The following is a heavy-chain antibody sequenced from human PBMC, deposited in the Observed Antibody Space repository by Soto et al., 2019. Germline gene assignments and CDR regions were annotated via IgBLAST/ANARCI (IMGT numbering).Heavy chain of an antibody. CDR2: INPNSGGT. CDR1: GYTFTGYY. CDR3: ARVLLGDFGSGWQVGYYYGMDV. Sequence: QVQLVQSGAEVKKRGASVKVSCKASGYTFTGYYMHWVRQAPGQGLEWMGWINPNSGGTNYAQKCQGRVTMPRDTSISTAYMELSRLRSDDTAVYYCARVLLGDFGSGWQVGYYYGMDVWGQGNTVTVSS. D-gene: IGHD3-3*01. J-gene: IGHJ6*02. V-gene: IGHV1-2*02.